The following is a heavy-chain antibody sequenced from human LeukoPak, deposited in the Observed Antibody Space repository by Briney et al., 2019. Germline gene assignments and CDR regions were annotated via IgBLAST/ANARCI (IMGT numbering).Heavy chain of an antibody. CDR1: GFTFSSYA. CDR2: ISSSGGST. J-gene: IGHJ4*02. CDR3: ARGPDVVLVSHWSFFDY. Sequence: GGSLRLSCAASGFTFSSYAMHWVRQVPGKGLEYVSAISSSGGSTYYANSVKGRFTISRDNSKNTLYLQMVSLRTEDMAIYYCARGPDVVLVSHWSFFDYWGQGTLVTVSS. V-gene: IGHV3-64*01. D-gene: IGHD2-8*02.